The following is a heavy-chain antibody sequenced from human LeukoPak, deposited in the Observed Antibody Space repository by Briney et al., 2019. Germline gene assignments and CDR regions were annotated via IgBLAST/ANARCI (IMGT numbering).Heavy chain of an antibody. J-gene: IGHJ4*02. CDR2: IYHSGST. Sequence: SGTLSLTCAVSGGSISSSNWWSWVRQPPEKGLEWIGEIYHSGSTNYNPSLKSRITISVDKSKNQFSLKLSSVTAADTAVYYCAREGLDYDFWSGYYRFDYWGQGTLVTVSS. CDR3: AREGLDYDFWSGYYRFDY. CDR1: GGSISSSNW. D-gene: IGHD3-3*01. V-gene: IGHV4-4*02.